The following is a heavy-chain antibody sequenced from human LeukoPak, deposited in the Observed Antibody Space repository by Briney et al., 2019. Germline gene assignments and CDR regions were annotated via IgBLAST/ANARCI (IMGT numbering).Heavy chain of an antibody. V-gene: IGHV1-24*01. J-gene: IGHJ4*02. CDR2: FDPEDGET. D-gene: IGHD3-10*01. CDR3: ATGASSYGSGSYYDLTY. Sequence: GASVKVSCKVSGYTFTELSMHWVRQAPGKGLEWMGGFDPEDGETIYAQKFQGRVTMTEDTSTDTAYMELSSLRSEDTAVYYCATGASSYGSGSYYDLTYWGQGTLVTVSS. CDR1: GYTFTELS.